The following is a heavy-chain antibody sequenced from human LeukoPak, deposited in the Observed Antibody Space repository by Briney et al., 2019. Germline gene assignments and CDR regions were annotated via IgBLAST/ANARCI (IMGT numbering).Heavy chain of an antibody. D-gene: IGHD4-17*01. J-gene: IGHJ3*02. Sequence: GGSLRLSCSASGFTFSSSAIHWVRQAPGKGLEYVSGISSNGGSTYNADSVKGRFTISRDNSKNTLYLEMDSLRAEDTAVYYCSRGTTVTRLYGKGAFDIWGQGTMVTVSS. CDR2: ISSNGGST. CDR1: GFTFSSSA. V-gene: IGHV3-64*04. CDR3: SRGTTVTRLYGKGAFDI.